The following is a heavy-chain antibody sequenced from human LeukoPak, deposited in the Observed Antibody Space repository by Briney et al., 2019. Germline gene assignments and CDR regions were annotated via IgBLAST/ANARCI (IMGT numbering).Heavy chain of an antibody. CDR1: GGSFSGYY. CDR2: ISHSGST. D-gene: IGHD3-10*01. J-gene: IGHJ4*02. Sequence: PSETLSLTCAVYGGSFSGYYWSWIRQPSGKGLEWIGEISHSGSTNYNPSLKSRVTISVDTSKNQFSLKLSSVTAADTAVYYCARGRGGVRMVRGVLYYFDYWGQGTLVTVYS. CDR3: ARGRGGVRMVRGVLYYFDY. V-gene: IGHV4-34*01.